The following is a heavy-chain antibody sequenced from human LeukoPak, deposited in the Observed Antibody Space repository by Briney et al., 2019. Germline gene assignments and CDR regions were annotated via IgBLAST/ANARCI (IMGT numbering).Heavy chain of an antibody. J-gene: IGHJ4*02. CDR3: VIGAGWQPDY. D-gene: IGHD2-15*01. Sequence: SETLSLTFAVYGGSFSRYYLNWVRQPPGKGLEWIGHIYKIGTTNYNPSLKSRLTISADTSKNQFSLQLRSVTAADTAVYYCVIGAGWQPDYWGQGALVTVSS. CDR2: IYKIGTT. V-gene: IGHV4-59*01. CDR1: GGSFSRYY.